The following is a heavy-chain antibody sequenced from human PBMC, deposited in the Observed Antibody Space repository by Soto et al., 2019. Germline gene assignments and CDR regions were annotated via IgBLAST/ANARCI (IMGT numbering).Heavy chain of an antibody. V-gene: IGHV3-7*03. CDR2: IKQDGSDK. CDR3: ARQTRSPES. CDR1: GFTFSSYW. Sequence: GGSLRLSCVASGFTFSSYWMTWVRQAPGKGPECVANIKQDGSDKYYVDSVKGRFTISRDNAKNSLYLQMNSLRVEDTAVYYCARQTRSPESWGQGTLVTVSS. J-gene: IGHJ5*02.